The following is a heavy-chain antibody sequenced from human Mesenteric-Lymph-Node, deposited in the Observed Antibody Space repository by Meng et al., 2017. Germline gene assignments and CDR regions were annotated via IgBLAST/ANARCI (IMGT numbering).Heavy chain of an antibody. CDR1: GYTSTGYY. D-gene: IGHD3-10*01. J-gene: IGHJ1*01. V-gene: IGHV1-2*06. Sequence: ASVKVSCKASGYTSTGYYMHWVRQAPGQGLEWMGQTNPNSGGTNYAQKFQGRVTMIRDTSISTAYMELSKLRSDDTAVYYCARGGTMVRDLYFQHWGQGTLVTVSS. CDR2: TNPNSGGT. CDR3: ARGGTMVRDLYFQH.